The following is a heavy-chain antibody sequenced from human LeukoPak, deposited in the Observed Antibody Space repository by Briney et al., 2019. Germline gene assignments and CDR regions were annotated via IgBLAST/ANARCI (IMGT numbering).Heavy chain of an antibody. Sequence: ASVKVSCMASGYTFTGYYMHWVRQAPGHGLEWMGWINPNSDDTNYAQKFQGRVTMTRDTSISTAYMELSRLRSDDTAVYYCASGNQHHQLPYWGQGTLVTVSS. D-gene: IGHD2-2*01. CDR2: INPNSDDT. V-gene: IGHV1-2*02. J-gene: IGHJ4*02. CDR3: ASGNQHHQLPY. CDR1: GYTFTGYY.